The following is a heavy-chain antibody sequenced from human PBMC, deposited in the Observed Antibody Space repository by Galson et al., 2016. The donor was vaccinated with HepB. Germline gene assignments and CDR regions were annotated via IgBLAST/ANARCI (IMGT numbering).Heavy chain of an antibody. D-gene: IGHD3-10*01. V-gene: IGHV3-30*18. Sequence: SLRLSCAASGFTLRRYGMHWVRQAPGKGLEWVTFISYDGSNKYYADSVKGRLTISREHSKNTLYLQMNSLRAEDTAVYYCAKDTYYYGSGRYLYFHYWGQGTLVTVSS. CDR1: GFTLRRYG. CDR3: AKDTYYYGSGRYLYFHY. J-gene: IGHJ4*02. CDR2: ISYDGSNK.